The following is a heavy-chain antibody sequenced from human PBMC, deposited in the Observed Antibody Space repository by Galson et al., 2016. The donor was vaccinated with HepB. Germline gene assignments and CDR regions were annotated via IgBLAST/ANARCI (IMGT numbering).Heavy chain of an antibody. CDR3: ARGYDFWPYGMDV. Sequence: SVKVSCKASGYTFSSFGISWVRQAPGQGLEWMGWVTAYNVNTKYAQKFQGRVTMSTDTSTSTAYMELRSLISDDTAVYYCARGYDFWPYGMDVWGQGTTVTVSS. V-gene: IGHV1-18*01. CDR1: GYTFSSFG. CDR2: VTAYNVNT. D-gene: IGHD3-3*01. J-gene: IGHJ6*02.